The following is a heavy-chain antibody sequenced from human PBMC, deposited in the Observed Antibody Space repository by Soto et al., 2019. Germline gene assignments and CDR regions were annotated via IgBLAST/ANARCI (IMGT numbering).Heavy chain of an antibody. CDR2: IIPIFGTA. Sequence: SVKVSCKASGGTFSSYAISWVRQAPGQGLEWMGGIIPIFGTANYAQKFQGRVTITADESTSTAYMELSSLRSEDTAVYYCARVPLVAGAAAPRGWFDPWGQGTLVTVSS. D-gene: IGHD2-2*01. V-gene: IGHV1-69*13. CDR1: GGTFSSYA. CDR3: ARVPLVAGAAAPRGWFDP. J-gene: IGHJ5*02.